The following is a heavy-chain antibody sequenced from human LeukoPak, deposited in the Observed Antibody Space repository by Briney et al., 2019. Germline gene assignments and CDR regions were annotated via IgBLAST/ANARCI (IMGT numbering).Heavy chain of an antibody. V-gene: IGHV3-21*01. Sequence: GESLRLSCAASGFSFSTYNMNWVRQAPGKGLEWVSSITTSSTYIYYADSVKGRFTISRDNAKNSLYLQMNSLRAEDTAVYYCGRLCIGSGYDYRYSYGPCFDYWGQGTLVTVSS. CDR3: GRLCIGSGYDYRYSYGPCFDY. D-gene: IGHD5-12*01. CDR2: ITTSSTYI. CDR1: GFSFSTYN. J-gene: IGHJ4*02.